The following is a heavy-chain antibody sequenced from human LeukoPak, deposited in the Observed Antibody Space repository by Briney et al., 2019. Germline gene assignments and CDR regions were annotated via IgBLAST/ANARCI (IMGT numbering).Heavy chain of an antibody. D-gene: IGHD3-3*01. CDR1: GFTFSSYD. J-gene: IGHJ4*02. CDR2: ISVGGGST. V-gene: IGHV3-23*01. Sequence: GGSLRLSCAASGFTFSSYDMTWVRQAPGKGLEWVSVISVGGGSTAYANSVKGRFTISRDDSKNTLHLQMDSLRADDTAVYYCARRYDFWDYWDQGTLVTVSS. CDR3: ARRYDFWDY.